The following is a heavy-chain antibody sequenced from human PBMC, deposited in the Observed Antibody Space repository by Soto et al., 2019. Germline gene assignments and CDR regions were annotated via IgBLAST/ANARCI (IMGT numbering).Heavy chain of an antibody. Sequence: QITLKESGPTLVKPTQTLTLICTFSGFSLSTSGVGVGWSREPPGKALEWLALIFWDDDDHYSPSLKNRISITKDTSNNQVVLTMTTMDPVDTPTYYCAHARLVYCSGTSCFNWFDPWGQGTLVTVSS. V-gene: IGHV2-5*02. CDR3: AHARLVYCSGTSCFNWFDP. CDR1: GFSLSTSGVG. D-gene: IGHD2-2*01. CDR2: IFWDDDD. J-gene: IGHJ5*02.